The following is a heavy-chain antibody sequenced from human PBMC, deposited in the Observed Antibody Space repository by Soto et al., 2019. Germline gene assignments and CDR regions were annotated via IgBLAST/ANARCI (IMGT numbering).Heavy chain of an antibody. CDR1: GFTFSSYS. CDR3: ARDRDPKAAAGRRWYYYYYMDV. J-gene: IGHJ6*03. Sequence: GGSLRLSCAASGFTFSSYSMNWVRQAPGKGLEWVSYISSSSSTIYYADSVKGRFTISRDNAKNSLYLQMNSLRAEDTAVYYCARDRDPKAAAGRRWYYYYYMDVWGKGTTVTVSS. V-gene: IGHV3-48*01. CDR2: ISSSSSTI. D-gene: IGHD6-13*01.